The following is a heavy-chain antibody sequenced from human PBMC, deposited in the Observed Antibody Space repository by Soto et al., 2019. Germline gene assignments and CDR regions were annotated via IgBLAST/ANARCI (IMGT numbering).Heavy chain of an antibody. CDR2: INHSGST. V-gene: IGHV4-34*01. J-gene: IGHJ5*02. CDR3: ARGRVSDRRRWFDP. Sequence: PSETLSLTCAVYGGSFSGDYWSWIRQPPGKGLEWIGEINHSGSTNYNPSLKSRVTISVDTSKNQFSLKLSSVTAADTAVYYCARGRVSDRRRWFDPWGQGTLVNVSS. CDR1: GGSFSGDY. D-gene: IGHD1-26*01.